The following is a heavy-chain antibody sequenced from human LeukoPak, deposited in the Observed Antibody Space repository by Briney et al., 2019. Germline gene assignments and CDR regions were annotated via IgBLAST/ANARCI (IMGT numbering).Heavy chain of an antibody. V-gene: IGHV3-15*01. Sequence: GGSLRLSCSASGSAFSYAWMSWVRQTPGKGLEWVGRLKSKTDGGTTDYAAPVKRRFTISRDDSKNTLYLQMNNLKTEDSAVYYCTTDRYYDAAYTTWGQGTLVTDSS. CDR2: LKSKTDGGTT. CDR1: GSAFSYAW. CDR3: TTDRYYDAAYTT. J-gene: IGHJ4*02. D-gene: IGHD3-22*01.